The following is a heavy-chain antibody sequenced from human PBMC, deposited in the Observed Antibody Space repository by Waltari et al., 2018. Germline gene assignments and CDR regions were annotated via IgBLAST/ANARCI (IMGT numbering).Heavy chain of an antibody. D-gene: IGHD3-16*01. Sequence: EVQLVESGGGLVQPGGSLRLSCEGSGFTFSSYLMTWVRQAPGKGIEWLANIKQDGSEKYYVDSVKGRFTISRDNAKNSLYLQMNSLRVEDTALYYCAILRGGNYWGQGTLVTVSS. J-gene: IGHJ4*02. CDR3: AILRGGNY. CDR1: GFTFSSYL. CDR2: IKQDGSEK. V-gene: IGHV3-7*01.